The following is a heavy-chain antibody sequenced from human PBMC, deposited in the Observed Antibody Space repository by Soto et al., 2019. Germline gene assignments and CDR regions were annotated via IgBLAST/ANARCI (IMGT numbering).Heavy chain of an antibody. CDR2: ISFDGNNE. J-gene: IGHJ6*02. CDR1: GFTFSSYA. Sequence: QVQLVESGGGVVQPGRSLRLSCAGSGFTFSSYAMHWVRQAPGKGLEWVAVISFDGNNEYYADSVKGRFTISRDSSKNTLFLQMNSLRPEDTAVYYCARDGSRYVGSYYGMDVWGQGTTVTVSS. D-gene: IGHD1-26*01. V-gene: IGHV3-30-3*01. CDR3: ARDGSRYVGSYYGMDV.